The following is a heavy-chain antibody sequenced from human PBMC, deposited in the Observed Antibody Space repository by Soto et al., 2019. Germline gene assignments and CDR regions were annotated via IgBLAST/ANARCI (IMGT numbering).Heavy chain of an antibody. D-gene: IGHD1-1*01. CDR2: IYYSGST. V-gene: IGHV4-30-4*01. CDR3: AREKRSGNFDY. Sequence: PSETLSLTCTVSGGSISSGDYYWSWIRQPPGKGLEWIGYIYYSGSTYYNPPLKSRVTISVDTSKNQFSLKLSSVTAADTAVYYCAREKRSGNFDYWGQGTLVTVSS. CDR1: GGSISSGDYY. J-gene: IGHJ4*02.